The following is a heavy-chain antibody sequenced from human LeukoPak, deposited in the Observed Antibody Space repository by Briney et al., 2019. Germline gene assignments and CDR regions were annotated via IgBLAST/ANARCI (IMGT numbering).Heavy chain of an antibody. CDR3: ARLSFDWLLSSWDYYYYMDV. D-gene: IGHD3-9*01. J-gene: IGHJ6*03. CDR2: IYYSGST. V-gene: IGHV4-59*01. CDR1: GGSISSYY. Sequence: PSETLSLTCTVSGGSISSYYWSWLRQPPGKGLEWIGYIYYSGSTNYNPSLKSRVTISVDTSKNQFSLKLSSVTAADTAVYYCARLSFDWLLSSWDYYYYMDVWGKGTTVTISS.